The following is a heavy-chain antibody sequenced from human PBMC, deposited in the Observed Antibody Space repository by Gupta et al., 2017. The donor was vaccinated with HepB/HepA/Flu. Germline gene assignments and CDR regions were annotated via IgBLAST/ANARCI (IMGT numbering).Heavy chain of an antibody. CDR3: ARVLRDAADVIVDAFAI. V-gene: IGHV4-34*01. J-gene: IGHJ3*02. Sequence: QVQLLQWGAGLLKPSETLSLTCAVYGGSFSGYYWSWIRQPPGKGLEGIGEINNSGGTHYNPSRKRRVTVSIDMSKNQVSLRLNSVTAAETAVDFCARVLRDAADVIVDAFAIGGQGTMVTVSS. D-gene: IGHD2-15*01. CDR1: GGSFSGYY. CDR2: INNSGGT.